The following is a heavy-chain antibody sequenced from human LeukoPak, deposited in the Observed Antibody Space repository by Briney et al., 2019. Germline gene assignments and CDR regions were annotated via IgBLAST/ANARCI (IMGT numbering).Heavy chain of an antibody. J-gene: IGHJ6*03. CDR1: GFTFSSYS. V-gene: IGHV3-21*01. Sequence: GSLRLSCAASGFTFSSYSMNWVRQAPGKGLEWVSSISSSSSYIYYADSVKGRFTISRGNAKNSLYLQMNSLRAEDTAVYYCARGRLAFYYYYMDVWGKGTTVTVSS. CDR3: ARGRLAFYYYYMDV. CDR2: ISSSSSYI.